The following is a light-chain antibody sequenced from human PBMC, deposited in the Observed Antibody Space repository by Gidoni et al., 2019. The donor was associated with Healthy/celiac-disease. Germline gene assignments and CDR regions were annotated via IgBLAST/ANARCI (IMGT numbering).Light chain of an antibody. Sequence: EVVLMQSPGTLSLSPGERATLSCRASQSVSSSYLAWFQQKPGQAPRLLIYGASSRATGIPDRFSGSGSGTDFTLTISRLEPEDFAVYYCQQYGSSPRTFGPGTKVEIK. CDR3: QQYGSSPRT. J-gene: IGKJ1*01. CDR1: QSVSSSY. V-gene: IGKV3-20*01. CDR2: GAS.